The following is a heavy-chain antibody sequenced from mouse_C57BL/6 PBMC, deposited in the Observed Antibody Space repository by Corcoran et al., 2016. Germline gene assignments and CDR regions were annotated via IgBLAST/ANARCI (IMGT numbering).Heavy chain of an antibody. CDR1: GYSIPSGYY. J-gene: IGHJ1*03. Sequence: DVQLQESGPGLVKPSQSLSLTCSVTGYSIPSGYYWNWIRQFPGNKLEWMGYISYDGSNNYNPSLKNRISITRDTSKNQFFLKLNSVTTEDTATYYCAREGPSGGYFDVWGTGTTVTVSS. CDR2: ISYDGSN. V-gene: IGHV3-6*01. CDR3: AREGPSGGYFDV.